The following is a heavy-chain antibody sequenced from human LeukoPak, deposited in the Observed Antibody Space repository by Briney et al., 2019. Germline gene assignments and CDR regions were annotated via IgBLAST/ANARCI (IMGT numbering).Heavy chain of an antibody. CDR3: ARQVRFLEWLLSEDYYYYMDV. Sequence: ASVKVSCKASGYTFTGYYMHWVRQAPGQGLEWMGWINPNSGGTNYAQKLQGRVTMTTDTSTSTAYMELRSLRSDDTAVYYCARQVRFLEWLLSEDYYYYMDVWGKGTTVTVSS. V-gene: IGHV1-2*02. CDR1: GYTFTGYY. D-gene: IGHD3-3*01. CDR2: INPNSGGT. J-gene: IGHJ6*03.